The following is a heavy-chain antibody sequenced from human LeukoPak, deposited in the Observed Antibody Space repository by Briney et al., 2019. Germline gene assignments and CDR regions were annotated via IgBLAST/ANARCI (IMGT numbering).Heavy chain of an antibody. CDR2: IHPNNGAT. Sequence: GDSVKVSCKASGYTFTGSGWYLYWLRQAPGQGLECVGWIHPNNGATLYAQKFQGRVAMTTDTSISTAYMELSRLRPDDTAMYYCVRDGPAQMVDFDYWGQGTLVTVSS. CDR1: GYTFTGSGWY. CDR3: VRDGPAQMVDFDY. V-gene: IGHV1-2*02. D-gene: IGHD3-10*01. J-gene: IGHJ4*02.